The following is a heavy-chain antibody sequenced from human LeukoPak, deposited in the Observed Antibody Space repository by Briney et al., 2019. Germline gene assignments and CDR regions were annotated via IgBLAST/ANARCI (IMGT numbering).Heavy chain of an antibody. Sequence: GGSLRLSCAASRFTFSSYGMSWVRQAPGKGLEWVSAISGSGGSTYYADSAKGRFTISRDNSKNTLYLQMNSLRAEDTAVYYCAKPLDGSGFYYYYYMDVWGKGTTVTVSS. CDR1: RFTFSSYG. J-gene: IGHJ6*03. CDR3: AKPLDGSGFYYYYYMDV. D-gene: IGHD3-10*01. CDR2: ISGSGGST. V-gene: IGHV3-23*01.